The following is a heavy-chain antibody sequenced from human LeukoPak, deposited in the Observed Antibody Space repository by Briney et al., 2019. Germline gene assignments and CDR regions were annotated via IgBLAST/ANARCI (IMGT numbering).Heavy chain of an antibody. J-gene: IGHJ4*02. Sequence: ASVKVSCKASGGTFSSYAISWVRQAPGQGLEWMGGIIPIFGTANYAQKFQGRVTITADESTSTAYMELSSLRSEDTAVYYCARDTRAYCSSTSCYVNVYWGQGTLVTVSS. CDR3: ARDTRAYCSSTSCYVNVY. CDR1: GGTFSSYA. CDR2: IIPIFGTA. V-gene: IGHV1-69*13. D-gene: IGHD2-2*01.